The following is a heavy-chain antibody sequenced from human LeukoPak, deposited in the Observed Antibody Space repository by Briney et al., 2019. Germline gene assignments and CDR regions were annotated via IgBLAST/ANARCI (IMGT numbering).Heavy chain of an antibody. V-gene: IGHV4-34*01. Sequence: PSETLSLTCAVYGGSFSGYYWSWIRQPSGMGLEWIGEINHSGSTNYNPSLKSRVTISVDTSKNQFSLKLSSVTAADTAVYYCARGHMVIVALSYAFDIWDQGTMVTVSS. CDR2: INHSGST. CDR3: ARGHMVIVALSYAFDI. D-gene: IGHD3-22*01. CDR1: GGSFSGYY. J-gene: IGHJ3*02.